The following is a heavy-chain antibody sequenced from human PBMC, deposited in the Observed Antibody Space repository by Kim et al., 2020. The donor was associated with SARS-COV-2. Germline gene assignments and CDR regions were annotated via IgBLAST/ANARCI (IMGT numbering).Heavy chain of an antibody. J-gene: IGHJ4*02. D-gene: IGHD1-26*01. CDR2: IIVTFGTT. CDR3: ATGPSIVGTMGVLDY. Sequence: SVKVSCKASGGAFSSYAISWVRQAPGQGLEWIGGIIVTFGTTNYAQKFQGRVTITADEPTRTAYMELSRLRSEDTAVYYCATGPSIVGTMGVLDYWGQGTLITVSS. CDR1: GGAFSSYA. V-gene: IGHV1-69*13.